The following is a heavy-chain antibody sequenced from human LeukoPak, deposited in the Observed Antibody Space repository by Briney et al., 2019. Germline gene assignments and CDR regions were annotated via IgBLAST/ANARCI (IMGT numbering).Heavy chain of an antibody. D-gene: IGHD2-2*01. CDR2: ISSSSSYI. Sequence: GGSLRLSCAASGFTFSSYSMNWVRQAPGKGLEWVSSISSSSSYIYYADSVKGRFTISRDNAKNSLYLQMNSLRAEDTAVYYCARGLIPIPAAKIWYGMDVWGKGTTVTVSS. CDR1: GFTFSSYS. CDR3: ARGLIPIPAAKIWYGMDV. V-gene: IGHV3-21*01. J-gene: IGHJ6*04.